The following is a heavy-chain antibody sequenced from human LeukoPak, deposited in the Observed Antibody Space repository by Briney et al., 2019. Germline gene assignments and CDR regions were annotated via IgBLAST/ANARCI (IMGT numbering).Heavy chain of an antibody. V-gene: IGHV4-38-2*02. Sequence: SETLSLTCAVSGYSISSGYFWGWIRQPPGKALEWIGSIYHSGTTYYNPSLKSRVTISVDTSRNQFSLKLTSVTAADTAVYYCARERDFYGSGTYRDFDYWGQGTLVTVSS. D-gene: IGHD3-10*01. CDR1: GYSISSGYF. J-gene: IGHJ4*02. CDR3: ARERDFYGSGTYRDFDY. CDR2: IYHSGTT.